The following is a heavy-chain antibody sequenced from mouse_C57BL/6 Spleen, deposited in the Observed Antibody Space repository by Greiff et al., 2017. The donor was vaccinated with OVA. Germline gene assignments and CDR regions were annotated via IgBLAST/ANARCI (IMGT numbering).Heavy chain of an antibody. CDR1: GYAFTNYL. J-gene: IGHJ3*01. CDR2: INPGSGGT. Sequence: QVQLQQSGAELVRPGTSVKVSCKASGYAFTNYLIEWVKQRPGQGLEWIGVINPGSGGTNYNEKFKGKATLTADKSSSTAYMQLSCLTSEDSAVYFCARSYYGSSSFAYWGQGTLVTVSA. CDR3: ARSYYGSSSFAY. D-gene: IGHD1-1*01. V-gene: IGHV1-54*01.